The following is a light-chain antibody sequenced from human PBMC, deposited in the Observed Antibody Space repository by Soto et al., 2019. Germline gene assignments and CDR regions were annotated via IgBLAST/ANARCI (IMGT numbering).Light chain of an antibody. CDR3: QQRSNWPYT. CDR2: DAS. CDR1: QSVSSY. V-gene: IGKV3-11*01. Sequence: EIVLTQSPATLSLSPGERATLSCRASQSVSSYLAWYQQKPGQAPRLLIYDASNRATGIPARFSGSGSGKDFTLTSSSLEPEDFAVYYCQQRSNWPYTFGQGTKLEIK. J-gene: IGKJ2*01.